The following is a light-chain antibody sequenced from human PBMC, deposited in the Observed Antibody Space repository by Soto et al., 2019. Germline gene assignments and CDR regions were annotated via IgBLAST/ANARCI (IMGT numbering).Light chain of an antibody. CDR3: SSHAGIINVV. CDR1: SSDVGGYNY. V-gene: IGLV2-8*01. CDR2: EVT. Sequence: QSALTQPPSASGSPGQSVTISCTGTSSDVGGYNYVSWYQQHPGKAPKLMIYEVTKRPSGVPDRFSGSKSGNTDSLTVSGLLAEDEADYYCSSHAGIINVVFGGGTKVTVL. J-gene: IGLJ3*02.